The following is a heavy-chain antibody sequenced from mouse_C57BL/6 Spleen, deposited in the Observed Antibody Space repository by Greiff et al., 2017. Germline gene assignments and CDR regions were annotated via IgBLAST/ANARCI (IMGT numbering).Heavy chain of an antibody. D-gene: IGHD2-1*01. CDR3: ARQEGYYGNYVGAMDD. Sequence: EVQVVESGGGLVQPGGSLKLSCAASGFTFSDYYMYWVRQTPEKRLEWVAYISNGGGSTYYPDTVKGRFTISRDNAKNTLYLQMSRLKSEDTAMYYCARQEGYYGNYVGAMDDWGQGTSVTVSS. V-gene: IGHV5-12*01. CDR2: ISNGGGST. J-gene: IGHJ4*01. CDR1: GFTFSDYY.